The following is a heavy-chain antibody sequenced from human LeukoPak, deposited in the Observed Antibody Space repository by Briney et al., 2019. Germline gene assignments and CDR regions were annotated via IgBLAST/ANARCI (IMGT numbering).Heavy chain of an antibody. D-gene: IGHD2-15*01. CDR2: IWYDGSDK. Sequence: QPGGSLRLSCAASGFTFRSHGMHWVRQAPGKGLEWVAVIWYDGSDKYYADSVEGRFSVSRDNSKNTLYLQADSPRAEDTAVYYCARDRGWPTVHFDLWGQGALVSVSS. J-gene: IGHJ4*02. CDR1: GFTFRSHG. V-gene: IGHV3-33*01. CDR3: ARDRGWPTVHFDL.